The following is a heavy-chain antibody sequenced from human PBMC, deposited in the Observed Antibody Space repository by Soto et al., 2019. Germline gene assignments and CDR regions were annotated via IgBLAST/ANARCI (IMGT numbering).Heavy chain of an antibody. V-gene: IGHV1-3*01. CDR2: INGGNGNT. J-gene: IGHJ6*02. CDR1: GYTFRNYA. D-gene: IGHD3-9*01. CDR3: ARDGPIYDILSARYFYGMDV. Sequence: ASVKVSCKANGYTFRNYAIHWVRQAPGQGLEWMGWINGGNGNTKYSQKFQGRVTITRDTSASTAYMELSSLRSEDTAVYYCARDGPIYDILSARYFYGMDVWGQGTTITV.